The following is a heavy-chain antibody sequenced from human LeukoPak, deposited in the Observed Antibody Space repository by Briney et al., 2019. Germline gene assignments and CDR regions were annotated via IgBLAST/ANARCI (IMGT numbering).Heavy chain of an antibody. D-gene: IGHD5-18*01. J-gene: IGHJ4*02. CDR3: ARTNIGYSYAPY. CDR2: IGTAGDT. Sequence: GGSLRLSCAASGFTFKSYDMHWVRHVAGRGLEWVSGIGTAGDTYYQGSVKGRFTISRENAKNTLYLQMNNLRAGDTALYYCARTNIGYSYAPYWGQGTLVTVSS. CDR1: GFTFKSYD. V-gene: IGHV3-13*01.